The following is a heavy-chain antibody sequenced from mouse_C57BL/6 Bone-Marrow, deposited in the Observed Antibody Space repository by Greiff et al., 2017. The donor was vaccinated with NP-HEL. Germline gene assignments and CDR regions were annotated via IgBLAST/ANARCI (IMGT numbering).Heavy chain of an antibody. Sequence: QVQLQQPGAELVMPGASVKLSCKASGYTFTSYWMHWVKQRPGQGLEWIGEIDPSDSYTNYNQKFQGKSTLTVDKSSSTAYMQLSSLTSEDSAVYYCARGEYYGSSYAGWFAYWGQGTLVTVSA. CDR2: IDPSDSYT. CDR3: ARGEYYGSSYAGWFAY. CDR1: GYTFTSYW. V-gene: IGHV1-69*01. J-gene: IGHJ3*01. D-gene: IGHD1-1*01.